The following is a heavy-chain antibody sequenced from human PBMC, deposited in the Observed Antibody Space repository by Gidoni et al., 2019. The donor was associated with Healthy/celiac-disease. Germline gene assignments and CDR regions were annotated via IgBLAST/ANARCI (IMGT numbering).Heavy chain of an antibody. J-gene: IGHJ6*02. CDR3: ARHPPCSNTSCSPYYYYYGMEV. V-gene: IGHV4-34*01. CDR2: INHRGST. D-gene: IGHD2-2*01. Sequence: QVQLQQWGAGLLKPSETLSLTCAVYGGSFSGYYWSWIRQPPGKGVEGIGEINHRGSTNYHPSLKGPVTISVDTSKNQFSLKLNSVTAADTALYYWARHPPCSNTSCSPYYYYYGMEVLGQGTTVTVSS. CDR1: GGSFSGYY.